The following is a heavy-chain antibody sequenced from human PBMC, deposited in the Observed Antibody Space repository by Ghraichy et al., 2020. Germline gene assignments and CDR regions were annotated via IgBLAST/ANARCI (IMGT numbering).Heavy chain of an antibody. CDR3: ATAIFSGGLYYFDY. V-gene: IGHV1-24*01. Sequence: ASVKVSCKVSGYTLTELSMHWVRQAPGKGLEWMGGFDPEDGETIYAQKFQGRVTMTEDTSTDTAYTELSSLRSEDTAVYYCATAIFSGGLYYFDYWGQGTLVTVSS. CDR2: FDPEDGET. D-gene: IGHD2-15*01. CDR1: GYTLTELS. J-gene: IGHJ4*02.